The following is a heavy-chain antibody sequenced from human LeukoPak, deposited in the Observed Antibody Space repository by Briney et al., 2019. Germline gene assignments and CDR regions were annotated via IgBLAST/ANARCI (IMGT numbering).Heavy chain of an antibody. D-gene: IGHD3-22*01. J-gene: IGHJ4*02. V-gene: IGHV3-11*03. Sequence: PGGSLRLSCAASGFTFSDYYMSWIRQAPGKGLEWLSYISSSGSYTNYADSVRGRFTISGDNAKNSLYLQMNSLRAEDTAVYYCASRYYDSSGPLKYYFDYWGQGTLVTVSS. CDR2: ISSSGSYT. CDR1: GFTFSDYY. CDR3: ASRYYDSSGPLKYYFDY.